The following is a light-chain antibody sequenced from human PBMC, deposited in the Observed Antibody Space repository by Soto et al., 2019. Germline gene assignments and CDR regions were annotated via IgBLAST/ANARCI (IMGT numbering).Light chain of an antibody. Sequence: QSVLTQPPSVSGAPGQRVTISCTGGSSNIGAGYDVHWYQQLPGTSPKLLIYGNRYRPSGVPDRFSGSKSGTSASLAITGLQAEDEAEYYCQSYESSLSGVVFGGGTKLTVL. CDR3: QSYESSLSGVV. CDR1: SSNIGAGYD. J-gene: IGLJ2*01. V-gene: IGLV1-40*01. CDR2: GNR.